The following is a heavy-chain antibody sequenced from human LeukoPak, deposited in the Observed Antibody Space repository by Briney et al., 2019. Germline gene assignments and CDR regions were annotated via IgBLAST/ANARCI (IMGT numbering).Heavy chain of an antibody. CDR1: GYTFTSYG. CDR3: ARSIGYYYDSSGYFAYYFDC. D-gene: IGHD3-22*01. CDR2: ISAYNGNT. J-gene: IGHJ4*02. Sequence: ASVKVSCKASGYTFTSYGISWVRQAPGQGLEWTGWISAYNGNTNYAQKLQGRVTMTTDTSTSTAYMELRSLRSDDTAVYYCARSIGYYYDSSGYFAYYFDCWGQGTLVTVSS. V-gene: IGHV1-18*01.